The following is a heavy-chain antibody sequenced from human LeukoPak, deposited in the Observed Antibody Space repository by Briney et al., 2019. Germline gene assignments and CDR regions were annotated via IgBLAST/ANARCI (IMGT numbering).Heavy chain of an antibody. CDR3: ARGPISSNPGS. V-gene: IGHV3-74*03. D-gene: IGHD2-2*01. CDR2: VRAYCSST. Sequence: GGSLRLSCTASGFTFSTYWMHCLPRSPGKALVCVTSVRAYCSSTTYGDCVKHRFTIYRENDKNTVYVQMNSLRAEDRGIYYCARGPISSNPGSWGEGGMVSVCS. J-gene: IGHJ4*02. CDR1: GFTFSTYW.